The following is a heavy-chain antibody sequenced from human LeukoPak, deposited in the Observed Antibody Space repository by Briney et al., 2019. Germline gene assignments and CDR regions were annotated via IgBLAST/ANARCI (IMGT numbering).Heavy chain of an antibody. Sequence: SETLSLTCTVSGGSISSYYWSWIRQPPGKGLEWIGYIYYSGSTNYNPSLKSRVTISVDTSKNQFSLKLSSVTAADTAVYYCARAGYSYGHQHLNFDYWGQGTLVTVSS. CDR1: GGSISSYY. D-gene: IGHD5-18*01. CDR2: IYYSGST. J-gene: IGHJ4*02. CDR3: ARAGYSYGHQHLNFDY. V-gene: IGHV4-59*01.